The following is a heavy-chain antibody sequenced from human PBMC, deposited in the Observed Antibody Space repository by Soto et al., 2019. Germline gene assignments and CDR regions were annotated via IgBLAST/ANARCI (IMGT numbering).Heavy chain of an antibody. CDR3: SRVRGYSDHIGYYYSFDY. CDR1: GDSVSGFF. J-gene: IGHJ4*02. Sequence: PSGTLARTWAVGGDSVSGFFWSWIRQPPGKGLEWIGEINHSGSTNYNPSLKSRVTISTDTSKNQFYLRLSSVTAAATAVYYCSRVRGYSDHIGYYYSFDYCRQRPLVTASS. CDR2: INHSGST. V-gene: IGHV4-34*01. D-gene: IGHD3-22*01.